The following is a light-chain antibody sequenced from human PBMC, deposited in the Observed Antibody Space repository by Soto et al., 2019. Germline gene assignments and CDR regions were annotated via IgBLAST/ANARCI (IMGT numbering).Light chain of an antibody. CDR1: QSVRSN. Sequence: EIVMTQSPATLSVSPGERATLSCRASQSVRSNLAWYQQKPGQAPRLVIYGVSTRATGIPVRFSGSGSGTEFTLTIGSLQSEDFAVYYCQQYNNWPTFTFGTGT. J-gene: IGKJ3*01. V-gene: IGKV3-15*01. CDR3: QQYNNWPTFT. CDR2: GVS.